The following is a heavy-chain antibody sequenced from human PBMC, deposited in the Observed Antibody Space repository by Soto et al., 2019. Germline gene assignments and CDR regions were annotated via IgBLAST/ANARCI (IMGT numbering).Heavy chain of an antibody. CDR2: INHSGST. V-gene: IGHV4-34*01. CDR1: GGSFSGYY. J-gene: IGHJ5*02. D-gene: IGHD3-9*01. CDR3: ARGGNDILTGRLNWFDP. Sequence: PSETLSLTCAVYGGSFSGYYWSWIRQPPGKGLEWIGEINHSGSTNYNPSLKSRVTISVDTSKNQFSLKLSSVTAADTAVYYCARGGNDILTGRLNWFDPWGQGTLVTVSS.